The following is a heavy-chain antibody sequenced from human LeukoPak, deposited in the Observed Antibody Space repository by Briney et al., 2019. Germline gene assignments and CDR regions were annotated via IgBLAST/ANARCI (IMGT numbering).Heavy chain of an antibody. CDR3: VRERGPFDGFDI. V-gene: IGHV3-21*01. CDR2: ISSTSTYI. CDR1: GFTFSTYS. Sequence: GGSLRLSCAASGFTFSTYSMNWVRQAPGKGLEWVSSISSTSTYIYYPDSVRGRFTISRDNAKNSLYLQMNSLRAEDTAVYYCVRERGPFDGFDIWGQGTMVTVS. J-gene: IGHJ3*02.